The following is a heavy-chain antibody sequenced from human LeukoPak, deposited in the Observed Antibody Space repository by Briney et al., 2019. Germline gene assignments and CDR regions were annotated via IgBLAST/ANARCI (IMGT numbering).Heavy chain of an antibody. J-gene: IGHJ6*03. Sequence: SETLSLTCTVSGGSISSYYWNWIRQPPGKGLEWIGYINYSGSTNYNPSLNSRVTISRDTSKNHFSLELSSVTAADTAVYFCARGRVSSSSWSSTYYYYFYMDVWGRGTTVTVSS. D-gene: IGHD6-13*01. CDR2: INYSGST. CDR3: ARGRVSSSSWSSTYYYYFYMDV. CDR1: GGSISSYY. V-gene: IGHV4-59*01.